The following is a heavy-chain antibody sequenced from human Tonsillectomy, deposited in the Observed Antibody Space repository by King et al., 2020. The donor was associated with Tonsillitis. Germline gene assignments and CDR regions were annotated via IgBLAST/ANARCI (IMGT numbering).Heavy chain of an antibody. V-gene: IGHV3-23*04. Sequence: VQLVESGGGLVQPGGSLRLSCAASGFTFSSYAMSWVRQAPGKGLEWVSAISGSGGSTYYADSVKGRFTISKDNSKNTLYLQMNSLRAEDTAVYYCAKGNGGFLEWLPPIADYRRQGTLVTVSS. CDR3: AKGNGGFLEWLPPIADY. J-gene: IGHJ4*02. D-gene: IGHD3-3*01. CDR2: ISGSGGST. CDR1: GFTFSSYA.